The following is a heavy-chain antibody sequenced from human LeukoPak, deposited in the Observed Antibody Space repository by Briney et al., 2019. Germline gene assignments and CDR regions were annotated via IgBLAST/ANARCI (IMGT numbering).Heavy chain of an antibody. Sequence: GGSLRLSCAASGFTFSSYSMNWVRQAPGKGAEWVSYISSSSRTIYYTDSVKGRFTISRDNAKNSLYLQMNSLRAEDTAVYYCARRGASSGGLDYWGQGTLVTVSS. CDR2: ISSSSRTI. D-gene: IGHD6-19*01. J-gene: IGHJ4*02. V-gene: IGHV3-48*01. CDR1: GFTFSSYS. CDR3: ARRGASSGGLDY.